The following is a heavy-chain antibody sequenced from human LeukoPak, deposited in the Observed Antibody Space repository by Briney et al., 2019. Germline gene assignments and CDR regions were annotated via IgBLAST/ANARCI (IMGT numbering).Heavy chain of an antibody. CDR1: GGSISSSGYY. D-gene: IGHD1-26*01. Sequence: PSETLSLTCTVSGGSISSSGYYWGWIRQPPGKGLEWIASIYYSGSTYYNPYLKSRVTISVDTSKNQLSLKLRSLTAADKAVYYCARHEYSGSYYGLSWFDPWGQGTLVTVSS. CDR3: ARHEYSGSYYGLSWFDP. CDR2: IYYSGST. J-gene: IGHJ5*02. V-gene: IGHV4-39*01.